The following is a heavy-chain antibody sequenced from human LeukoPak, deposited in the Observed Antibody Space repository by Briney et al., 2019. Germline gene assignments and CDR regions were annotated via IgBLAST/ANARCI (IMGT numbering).Heavy chain of an antibody. CDR1: GFTFSSYS. D-gene: IGHD6-19*01. J-gene: IGHJ4*02. CDR3: ARERIAVAGSYYFDY. Sequence: GGSLRLPCAASGFTFSSYSMNWVRQAPGKGLEWVSSISSSSSYIYHADSVKGRFTISRDNAKNSLYLQMNSLRAEDTAVYYCARERIAVAGSYYFDYWGQGTLVTVSS. CDR2: ISSSSSYI. V-gene: IGHV3-21*01.